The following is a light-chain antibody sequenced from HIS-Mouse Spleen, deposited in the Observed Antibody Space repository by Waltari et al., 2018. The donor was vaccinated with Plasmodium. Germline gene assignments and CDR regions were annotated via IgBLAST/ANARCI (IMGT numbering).Light chain of an antibody. CDR2: GKN. V-gene: IGLV3-19*01. CDR1: SLRSYY. CDR3: NSRDSSGTHGV. Sequence: SSELTQDPAVSVALGQTVRITCQGDSLRSYYASWYQQKPGQAPVRVIYGKNNRPSGIPDRSSGSRSGSTASLTITGAQAEDEADYYCNSRDSSGTHGVFGGGTKLTVL. J-gene: IGLJ2*01.